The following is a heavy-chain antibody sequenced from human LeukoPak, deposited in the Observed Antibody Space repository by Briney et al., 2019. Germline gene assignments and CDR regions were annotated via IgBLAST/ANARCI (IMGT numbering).Heavy chain of an antibody. CDR1: GYTFTGYY. Sequence: ASVKVSCKASGYTFTGYYMHWVRQAPGQGLEWMGWINPNSGGTNYAQKLQGRVTMTTDTSTSTAYMELRSLRSDDTAVYYCARPRGSSIWFDPWGQGTLVTVSS. CDR3: ARPRGSSIWFDP. V-gene: IGHV1-2*02. J-gene: IGHJ5*02. CDR2: INPNSGGT. D-gene: IGHD3-10*01.